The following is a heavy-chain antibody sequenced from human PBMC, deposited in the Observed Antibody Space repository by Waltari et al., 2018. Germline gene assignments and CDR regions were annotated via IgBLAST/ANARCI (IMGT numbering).Heavy chain of an antibody. CDR3: ARHTEDDNGDD. V-gene: IGHV5-51*01. CDR2: VRPDNSDP. J-gene: IGHJ4*02. CDR1: GYRFNNYC. D-gene: IGHD1-1*01. Sequence: QLVQSGTALKKPWESLNISCQTSGYRFNNYCIGCVRQMHGQGLEWQGIVRPDNSDPRYSPSFRGQVTISADKSISIAYLQWSSLKASDTAIYYCARHTEDDNGDDWGQGTLVTVSS.